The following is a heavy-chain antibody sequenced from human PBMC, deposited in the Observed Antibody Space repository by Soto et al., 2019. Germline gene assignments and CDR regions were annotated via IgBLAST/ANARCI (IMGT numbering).Heavy chain of an antibody. Sequence: ASVKVSCKVSGYTLTELSMHWVRQAPGKGLEWMGGFDPEDGETIYAQKFQGRVTMTEDTSTDTAYMELSSLRSEDTAVYYCATIKNGGRWYLLDSCGQGTPVTVSS. CDR1: GYTLTELS. CDR3: ATIKNGGRWYLLDS. CDR2: FDPEDGET. J-gene: IGHJ4*02. D-gene: IGHD6-13*01. V-gene: IGHV1-24*01.